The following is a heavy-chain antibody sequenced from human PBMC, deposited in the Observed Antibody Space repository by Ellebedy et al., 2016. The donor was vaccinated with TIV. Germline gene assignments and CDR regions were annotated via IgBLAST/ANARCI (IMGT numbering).Heavy chain of an antibody. V-gene: IGHV4-59*01. Sequence: SETLSLTCTVSGGSISSYYWSWIRQPPGKGLEWIGYIYYSGSTNYNPSLKSRVTISVDTSKNQFSLKLSSVTAADTAVYYCARLTLYGSGSEFDPWGQGTLVTVSS. CDR2: IYYSGST. CDR1: GGSISSYY. CDR3: ARLTLYGSGSEFDP. J-gene: IGHJ5*02. D-gene: IGHD3-10*01.